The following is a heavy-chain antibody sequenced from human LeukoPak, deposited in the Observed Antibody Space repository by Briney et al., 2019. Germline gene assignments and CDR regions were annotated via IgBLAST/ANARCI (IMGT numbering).Heavy chain of an antibody. J-gene: IGHJ4*02. Sequence: PSETLSLTCTVSGVYISSYYWSWIRQPPGKGLEWIGYIYYSGSTNYNPSLKSGVTISVDTYKNQFSLKLSSVTASVTAVYYCARGVQLWPHFDYWGEGTLVTVSS. CDR3: ARGVQLWPHFDY. CDR1: GVYISSYY. V-gene: IGHV4-59*01. D-gene: IGHD5-18*01. CDR2: IYYSGST.